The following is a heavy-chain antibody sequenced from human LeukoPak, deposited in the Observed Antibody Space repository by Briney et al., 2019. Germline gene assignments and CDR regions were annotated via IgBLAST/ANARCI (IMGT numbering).Heavy chain of an antibody. CDR1: GGSISSGDYY. V-gene: IGHV4-30-4*01. Sequence: PSQTLSLTCTVSGGSISSGDYYWSWIRQPPGKGLEWIGYIYYSGSTHYNPSLKSRVTISVDTSKNQFSLKLSSVTAADTAVYYCASLDSSGYWFDPWGQGTLVTVSS. D-gene: IGHD6-19*01. J-gene: IGHJ5*02. CDR2: IYYSGST. CDR3: ASLDSSGYWFDP.